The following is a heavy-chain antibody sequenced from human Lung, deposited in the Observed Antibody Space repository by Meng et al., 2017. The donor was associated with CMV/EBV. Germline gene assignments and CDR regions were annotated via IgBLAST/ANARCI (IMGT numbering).Heavy chain of an antibody. Sequence: ASXXVSXKASGYPFTIYYMHWVRQAPGQGLEWMGIINPSAGGTSYAQKFRGRLTMTRDTSTSTVYMELSSLRSEDTAVYYCARDRGYANSWYEADYWGQGTLVTVSS. CDR2: INPSAGGT. D-gene: IGHD6-13*01. CDR3: ARDRGYANSWYEADY. J-gene: IGHJ4*02. CDR1: GYPFTIYY. V-gene: IGHV1-46*01.